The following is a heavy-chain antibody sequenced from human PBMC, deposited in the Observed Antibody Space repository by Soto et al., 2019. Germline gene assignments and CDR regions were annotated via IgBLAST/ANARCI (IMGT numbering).Heavy chain of an antibody. CDR3: ARGGGLNQLLSGSDH. D-gene: IGHD1-26*01. CDR2: TSYDGSSE. Sequence: QVQLVESGGGVVQSGGSLTLSCTVSGFFLSDYGMHWVRQAPGKGLEWVAATSYDGSSEYYRDSVKDRFTTSRDNSKNTVYLHMNRLRAEDKGLYYCARGGGLNQLLSGSDHWGQGTLVTVSS. CDR1: GFFLSDYG. J-gene: IGHJ4*02. V-gene: IGHV3-33*05.